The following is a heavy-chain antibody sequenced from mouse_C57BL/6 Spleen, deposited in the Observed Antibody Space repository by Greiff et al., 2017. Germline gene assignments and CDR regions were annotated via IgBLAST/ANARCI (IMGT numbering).Heavy chain of an antibody. Sequence: EVQLQQSGPELVKPGASVKMSCKASGYTFTDYNMHWVKQSHGKSLEWIGYINPNNGGTSYNQKFKGKATLTVNKSSSTAYMELRSLTAEDSAVYYCAREGGEGQLRSWFAYWGQGTLVTVSA. V-gene: IGHV1-22*01. D-gene: IGHD3-2*02. J-gene: IGHJ3*01. CDR1: GYTFTDYN. CDR2: INPNNGGT. CDR3: AREGGEGQLRSWFAY.